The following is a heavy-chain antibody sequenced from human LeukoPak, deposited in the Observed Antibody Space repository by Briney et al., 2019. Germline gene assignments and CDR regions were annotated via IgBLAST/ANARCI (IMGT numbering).Heavy chain of an antibody. Sequence: GRSQRLSCAASGFTFNAYGMHWVRQAPGKGLEWVAVISSDGRDKKSADSVKGRFTISRDNSKNMVYLQMNSLRPEDTAVYYCAKDGSMAAAAYYFGYWGQGTLVTVSS. CDR1: GFTFNAYG. CDR2: ISSDGRDK. CDR3: AKDGSMAAAAYYFGY. D-gene: IGHD6-13*01. J-gene: IGHJ4*02. V-gene: IGHV3-30*18.